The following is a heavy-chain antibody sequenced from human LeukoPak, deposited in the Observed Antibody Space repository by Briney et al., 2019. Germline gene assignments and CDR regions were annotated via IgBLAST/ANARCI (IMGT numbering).Heavy chain of an antibody. CDR1: GYTLTELS. D-gene: IGHD2-2*01. J-gene: IGHJ4*02. CDR3: ATALWRYCSSTSCYAFDY. V-gene: IGHV1-24*01. Sequence: ASVKVSCKVSGYTLTELSMHWVRQAPGKGLEWMGGFDPEDGERIYAQKFQGRVTMTEDTSTDTAYMELSSLRSEDTAVYYCATALWRYCSSTSCYAFDYWGQGTLVTVSS. CDR2: FDPEDGER.